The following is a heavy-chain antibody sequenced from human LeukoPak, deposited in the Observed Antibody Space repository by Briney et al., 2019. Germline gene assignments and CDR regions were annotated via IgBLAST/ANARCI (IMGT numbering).Heavy chain of an antibody. CDR1: GFTFDDYA. J-gene: IGHJ4*02. D-gene: IGHD2-21*02. V-gene: IGHV3-9*01. Sequence: GGSLRLSCAASGFTFDDYAMHWVRQAPGKGLEWVSGISWNSGSIGYADSVKGRFTISRDNAKNSLYLQMNSLRAEDTALYYCAKEVDCPSDCLFFHSWGQGTLVTVSS. CDR2: ISWNSGSI. CDR3: AKEVDCPSDCLFFHS.